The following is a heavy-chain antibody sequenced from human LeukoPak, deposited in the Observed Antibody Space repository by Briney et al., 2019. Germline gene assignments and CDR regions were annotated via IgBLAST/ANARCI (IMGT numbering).Heavy chain of an antibody. CDR1: GYTFTGYY. D-gene: IGHD3-3*01. CDR3: ARVPPYDFWSGYPNDAFDI. Sequence: GASVKVSCKASGYTFTGYYMHWVRQAPGQGPEWMGWINPNSGGTNYAQKFQGRVTMTRDTSISTAYMELSRLRSDDTAVYYCARVPPYDFWSGYPNDAFDIWGQGTMVTVSS. J-gene: IGHJ3*02. V-gene: IGHV1-2*02. CDR2: INPNSGGT.